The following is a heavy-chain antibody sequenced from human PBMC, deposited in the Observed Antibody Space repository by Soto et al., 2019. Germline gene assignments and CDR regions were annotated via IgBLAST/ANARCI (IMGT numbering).Heavy chain of an antibody. CDR2: ISSSGRTI. CDR3: ARDLRTGHDRAFGWFDP. J-gene: IGHJ5*02. V-gene: IGHV3-11*01. D-gene: IGHD3-22*01. CDR1: GFTFSAYY. Sequence: QVQLVESGGGWVKPGGSLRLSCAASGFTFSAYYMSGLRQAPCKGLSLVAYISSSGRTISYADSVKGRFTISRDNAKNSLYLQMNSPRAEDTAVYYCARDLRTGHDRAFGWFDPWGQGTLVTVSS.